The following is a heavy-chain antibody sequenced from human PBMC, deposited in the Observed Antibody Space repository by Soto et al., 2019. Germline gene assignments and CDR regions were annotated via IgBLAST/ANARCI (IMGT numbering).Heavy chain of an antibody. Sequence: GESLKISCKGSGYSFTSYWIGWVRQMPGKGLEWMGIIYPGDSDTRCSPSFQGQVTISADKSISTAYLQWSSLKASDTAMYDCARQDVQLWNYYYGMDVWGQGTTVTVSS. V-gene: IGHV5-51*01. CDR1: GYSFTSYW. CDR2: IYPGDSDT. D-gene: IGHD5-18*01. CDR3: ARQDVQLWNYYYGMDV. J-gene: IGHJ6*02.